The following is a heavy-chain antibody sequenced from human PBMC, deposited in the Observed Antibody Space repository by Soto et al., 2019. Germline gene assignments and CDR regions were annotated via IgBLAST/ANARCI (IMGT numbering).Heavy chain of an antibody. J-gene: IGHJ4*02. Sequence: GASVKVSCKASGGTFSSYAISWVRHAPGQGXEWMGGIIPIFGTANYAQKFQGRVTITADESTSTAYMELSSLRSEDTAVYYCASTTTYYYDSSGYYPLDYWGQGTLVTVSS. V-gene: IGHV1-69*13. CDR2: IIPIFGTA. CDR3: ASTTTYYYDSSGYYPLDY. CDR1: GGTFSSYA. D-gene: IGHD3-22*01.